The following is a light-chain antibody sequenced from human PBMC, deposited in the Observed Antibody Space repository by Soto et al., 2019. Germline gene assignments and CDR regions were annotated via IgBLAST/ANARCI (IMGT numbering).Light chain of an antibody. J-gene: IGKJ2*02. CDR2: ATS. Sequence: DIQMTQSPSFLSASLGDRVTITCRASQTISSFLYWYQQRPGKAPKLLIYATSNLHSGVPSRFSGAGSGTDFTLTINSLQPEDFATYYCQQSYSTPCTFGQGTKL. V-gene: IGKV1-39*01. CDR3: QQSYSTPCT. CDR1: QTISSF.